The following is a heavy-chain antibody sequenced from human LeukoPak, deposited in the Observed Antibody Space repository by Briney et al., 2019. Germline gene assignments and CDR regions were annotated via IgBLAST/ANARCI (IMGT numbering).Heavy chain of an antibody. CDR2: INPNSGDT. J-gene: IGHJ4*02. V-gene: IGHV1-2*02. CDR3: ARDLVDGQQLFY. CDR1: GYTFTGYY. D-gene: IGHD6-13*01. Sequence: GASVKVSCKASGYTFTGYYIHWVRQAPGQGLEWMGWINPNSGDTNYAQKFQGRVTMTRDTSISTAYMELSRLRSDDTAMYYCARDLVDGQQLFYWGQGTLVTVSS.